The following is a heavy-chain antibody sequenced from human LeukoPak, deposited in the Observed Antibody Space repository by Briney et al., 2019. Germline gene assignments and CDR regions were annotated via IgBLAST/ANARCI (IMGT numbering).Heavy chain of an antibody. CDR3: AKAAKQGYYDSSGYYFNDAFDI. CDR1: GFTFSSYG. J-gene: IGHJ3*02. Sequence: GGSLRLSCAASGFTFSSYGMHWVRQAPGKGLEWVAFIRYDGSNKYYADSVKGRFTISRDNSKNTLYLQMNSLRAEDTAVYYCAKAAKQGYYDSSGYYFNDAFDIWGQGTMVTVSS. CDR2: IRYDGSNK. D-gene: IGHD3-22*01. V-gene: IGHV3-30*02.